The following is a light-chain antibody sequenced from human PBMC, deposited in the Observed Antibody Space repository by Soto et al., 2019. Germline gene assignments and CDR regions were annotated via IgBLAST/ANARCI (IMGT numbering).Light chain of an antibody. J-gene: IGKJ5*01. CDR3: QQYGSSIT. CDR1: QSVPRSY. Sequence: EIVLTQSPGTLSLSPGERATLSCRASQSVPRSYLAWYQQKPGQAPRLLIYGTSGRATGIPDRFSGSGSGTDFTLTISRLEPEDFAVFYCQQYGSSITFGQGTRLEI. CDR2: GTS. V-gene: IGKV3-20*01.